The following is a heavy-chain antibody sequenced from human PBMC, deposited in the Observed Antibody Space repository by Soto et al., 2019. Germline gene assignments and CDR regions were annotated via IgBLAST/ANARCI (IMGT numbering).Heavy chain of an antibody. CDR3: TTGSVAGY. D-gene: IGHD1-26*01. CDR2: IKTKTQGETT. V-gene: IGHV3-15*07. CDR1: GFTISGAW. J-gene: IGHJ4*02. Sequence: EVQLVESGGGLVKPGGTLRLSCAASGFTISGAWMNWVRQAPGKGLEWVGRIKTKTQGETTDYAAPVKGRFTISRDDSENTLSLHMNSLKIEDTAVYYCTTGSVAGYWGQGTLVTVSS.